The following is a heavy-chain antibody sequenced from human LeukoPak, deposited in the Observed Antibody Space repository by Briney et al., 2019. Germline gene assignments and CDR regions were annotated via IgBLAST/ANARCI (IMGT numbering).Heavy chain of an antibody. J-gene: IGHJ4*02. V-gene: IGHV5-10-1*01. CDR3: ARHGSSEESYYFDY. CDR1: GYSFTSYW. Sequence: EESLKISCKGSGYSFTSYWISWVRQMPGKGLEWMGRIDPSDSYTNYSPSFQGHVAISADKSISTAYLQWSSLKASDTAMYYCARHGSSEESYYFDYWGQGTLVTVSS. D-gene: IGHD6-19*01. CDR2: IDPSDSYT.